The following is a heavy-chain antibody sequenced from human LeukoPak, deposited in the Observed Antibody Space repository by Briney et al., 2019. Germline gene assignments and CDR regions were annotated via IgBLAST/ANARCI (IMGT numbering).Heavy chain of an antibody. D-gene: IGHD1-1*01. CDR2: IYHDGNT. J-gene: IGHJ4*02. CDR3: ARGVQPMLAANTLRY. V-gene: IGHV3-53*01. Sequence: PGGSLRLSCAASGFTVGTHDLTWVRQAPGKGLEWVSVIYHDGNTHYADSVQGRFTTSRDNSKNTLYLRMNSLRADDTAVYYCARGVQPMLAANTLRYWGQGTLVTVSS. CDR1: GFTVGTHD.